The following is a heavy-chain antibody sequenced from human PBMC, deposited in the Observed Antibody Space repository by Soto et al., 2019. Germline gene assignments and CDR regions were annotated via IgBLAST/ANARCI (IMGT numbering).Heavy chain of an antibody. CDR2: IFPGDSDT. V-gene: IGHV5-51*01. D-gene: IGHD3-10*01. Sequence: GESLKISCKGSGYSFTSYWIAWVRQEPGKGLEWMGIIFPGDSDTRYSPSFQGQVTISVDKSISTAYLQWSSLKASDTAMYYCARHAGRFLVRIRCDRCDIWGQGTMVTVSS. CDR1: GYSFTSYW. CDR3: ARHAGRFLVRIRCDRCDI. J-gene: IGHJ3*02.